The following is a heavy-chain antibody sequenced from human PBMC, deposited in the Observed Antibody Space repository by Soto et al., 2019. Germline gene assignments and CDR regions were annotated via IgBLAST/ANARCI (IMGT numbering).Heavy chain of an antibody. J-gene: IGHJ6*02. V-gene: IGHV3-43*01. CDR1: GFTFDDYT. CDR2: ISWDGGST. Sequence: GGSLRLSCAASGFTFDDYTMHWVRQAPGKGLEWVSLISWDGGSTYYADSVKGRFTISRDNSKNSLYLQMNSLRTEDTALYYCAKDMAAKDILTGYYDIANGYGMDVWGQGTTVTVSS. D-gene: IGHD3-9*01. CDR3: AKDMAAKDILTGYYDIANGYGMDV.